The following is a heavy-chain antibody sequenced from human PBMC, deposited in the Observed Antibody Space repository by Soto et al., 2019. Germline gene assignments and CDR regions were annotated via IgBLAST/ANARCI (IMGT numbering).Heavy chain of an antibody. V-gene: IGHV4-39*01. CDR3: ARHEYVSSSYDLLDV. CDR1: GGSVTNINYF. D-gene: IGHD3-22*01. J-gene: IGHJ3*01. CDR2: IYYTGTT. Sequence: LSETLSLTCSVSGGSVTNINYFWAWIRQSPGKGLEWIANIYYTGTTFYNPSLRSRVSMTIDASTNRFSLNLSSVTASDTALYYCARHEYVSSSYDLLDVWGRGTMVTVSS.